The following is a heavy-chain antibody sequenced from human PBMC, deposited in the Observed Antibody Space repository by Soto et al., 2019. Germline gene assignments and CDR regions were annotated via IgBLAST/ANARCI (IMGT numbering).Heavy chain of an antibody. V-gene: IGHV3-74*01. J-gene: IGHJ6*02. Sequence: GGSLRLSCAASGFTFSSYWMHWVRQAPGKGLVWVSRINSDGSSTSYADSVKGRFTISRDNAKNTLYLQMNSLRAEDTAVYYCARDIVVRGVIIANYGMDVWGQGTTVTVSS. CDR1: GFTFSSYW. CDR2: INSDGSST. CDR3: ARDIVVRGVIIANYGMDV. D-gene: IGHD3-10*01.